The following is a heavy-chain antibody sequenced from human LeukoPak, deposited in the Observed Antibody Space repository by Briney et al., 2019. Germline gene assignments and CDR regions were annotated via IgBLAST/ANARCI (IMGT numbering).Heavy chain of an antibody. J-gene: IGHJ4*02. V-gene: IGHV3-13*01. Sequence: PGGSLRLSCAASGFTFSSHDMHWVRQATGKGLEWVSAIGTADDAYYAGSVEGRFTISREDAWNSVYLQPNNLRVGDTAVYYCARDRPGAQGFDYWGQGTLVTVSS. CDR2: IGTADDA. CDR1: GFTFSSHD. D-gene: IGHD4/OR15-4a*01. CDR3: ARDRPGAQGFDY.